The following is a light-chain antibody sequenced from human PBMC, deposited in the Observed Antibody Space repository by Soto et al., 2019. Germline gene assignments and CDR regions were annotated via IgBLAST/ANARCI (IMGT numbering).Light chain of an antibody. CDR3: QQSYSTTWT. J-gene: IGKJ1*01. CDR2: AAS. V-gene: IGKV1-39*01. CDR1: QGISTY. Sequence: DIPMTQSPSSLSASVGDRVTITCRASQGISTYLNWYQQKPGKAPKLLIYAASSLQSGVPSRFSGSGSETEFTLTISSLQPEDFATYSCQQSYSTTWTFGQGTKVDIK.